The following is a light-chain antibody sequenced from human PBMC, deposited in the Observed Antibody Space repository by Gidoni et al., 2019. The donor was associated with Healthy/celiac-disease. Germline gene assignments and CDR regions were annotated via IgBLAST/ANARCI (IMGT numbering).Light chain of an antibody. Sequence: EIVLTQSPATLSLSPGERATLSCRASQSVSSYLAWYQQQPGQAPRLLIYDSSNRATGIPARFSGSGSGTDFTLTISSLAPEDFAVYYCQQRSNWPPTFGGGTKVEIK. CDR3: QQRSNWPPT. J-gene: IGKJ4*01. CDR2: DSS. V-gene: IGKV3-11*01. CDR1: QSVSSY.